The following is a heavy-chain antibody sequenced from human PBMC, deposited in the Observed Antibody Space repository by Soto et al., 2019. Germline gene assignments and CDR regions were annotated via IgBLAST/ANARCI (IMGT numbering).Heavy chain of an antibody. CDR1: GFTFSSFW. Sequence: GGSLSLSCAASGFTFSSFWMHWVRQAPGEGLVWVSRINTDGSYTTYADSVKGRFTISRDNAKNTLFLQMNSLRPEDTAVYYCAGRHYDILTAYYGMDVWGQGTTVTVSS. D-gene: IGHD3-9*01. J-gene: IGHJ6*02. CDR2: INTDGSYT. V-gene: IGHV3-74*01. CDR3: AGRHYDILTAYYGMDV.